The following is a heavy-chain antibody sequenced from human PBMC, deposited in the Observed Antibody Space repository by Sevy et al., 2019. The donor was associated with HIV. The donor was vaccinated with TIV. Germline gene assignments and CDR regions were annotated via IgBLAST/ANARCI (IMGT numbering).Heavy chain of an antibody. CDR3: ARDAGYSTGWYAGY. Sequence: GSLRLSCAASGFSISHYAFHWVRQAPGKGLEWVALMSYDGSTRYYADSAKGRFAISKDNSKNTLYLQMNSLRIEDTAIYYCARDAGYSTGWYAGYWGQGTLVTVSS. CDR2: MSYDGSTR. V-gene: IGHV3-30*09. D-gene: IGHD6-19*01. CDR1: GFSISHYA. J-gene: IGHJ4*02.